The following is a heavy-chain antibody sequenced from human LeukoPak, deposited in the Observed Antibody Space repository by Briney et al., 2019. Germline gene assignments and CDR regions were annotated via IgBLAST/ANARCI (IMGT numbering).Heavy chain of an antibody. CDR1: GFSFSGSA. CDR3: TRHSDKYCSGAGCYVNNFYGLDV. V-gene: IGHV3-73*01. D-gene: IGHD2-15*01. CDR2: IRSRANSYVT. J-gene: IGHJ6*02. Sequence: PGGSPRLSCAASGFSFSGSAMHWVRQASGKGLEWLGRIRSRANSYVTVYAASVEGRVTISRDDSKNTAYLQMNSLKTEDTAVYYCTRHSDKYCSGAGCYVNNFYGLDVWGQGTTVTVSS.